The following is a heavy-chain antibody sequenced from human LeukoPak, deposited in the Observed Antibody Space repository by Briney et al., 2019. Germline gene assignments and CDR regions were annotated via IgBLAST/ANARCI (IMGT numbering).Heavy chain of an antibody. CDR2: IKQDGSEK. D-gene: IGHD6-6*01. Sequence: GGSLRLSCAASGFTFSSYWMSWVRQAPGKGLEWVANIKQDGSEKYYVDSVEGRFTISRDNAKNSLYLQMNSLRAEDTAVYYCARALGSSSADYWGQGTLVTVSS. CDR3: ARALGSSSADY. V-gene: IGHV3-7*01. CDR1: GFTFSSYW. J-gene: IGHJ4*02.